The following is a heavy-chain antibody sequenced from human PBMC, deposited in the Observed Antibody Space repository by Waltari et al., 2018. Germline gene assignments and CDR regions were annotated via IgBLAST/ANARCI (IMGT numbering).Heavy chain of an antibody. D-gene: IGHD6-19*01. Sequence: EVQLVESGGGLVQPGRSLRLSCAASGFTFDDYAMHWVRQAPGKGLGWVSGISWNSGSIGYADSVKGRFTISRDNAKNSLYLQMNSLRAEDMALYYCAKESSGWTTAAFDIWGQGTMVTVSS. CDR3: AKESSGWTTAAFDI. CDR1: GFTFDDYA. V-gene: IGHV3-9*03. CDR2: ISWNSGSI. J-gene: IGHJ3*02.